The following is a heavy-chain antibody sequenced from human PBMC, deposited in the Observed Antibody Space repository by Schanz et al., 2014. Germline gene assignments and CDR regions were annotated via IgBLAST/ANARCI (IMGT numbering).Heavy chain of an antibody. CDR1: GDSISNDDYS. D-gene: IGHD5-12*01. V-gene: IGHV4-30-4*07. CDR2: IYSSGST. J-gene: IGHJ4*02. CDR3: GKLAGSGYVVN. Sequence: QVQLQESGPGLVQPSQTLSLTCVVSGDSISNDDYSWSWIRQSPGKGLEWIGYIYSSGSTYYNPSLKSRLVISVDTSTNQFSLTLNSVPAADTAVYFCGKLAGSGYVVNWGRGTPLIVST.